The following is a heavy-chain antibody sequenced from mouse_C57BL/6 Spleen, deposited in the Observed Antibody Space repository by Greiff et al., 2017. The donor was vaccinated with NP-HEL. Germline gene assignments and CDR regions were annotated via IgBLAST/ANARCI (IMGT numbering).Heavy chain of an antibody. CDR1: GYAFTNYL. CDR2: INPGSGGT. CDR3: ARHEDYDVAWFAY. Sequence: VQLQQSGAELVRPGTSVKVSCKASGYAFTNYLIEWVKQRPGQGLEWIGVINPGSGGTNYNEKFKGKATLTADKSSSTAYMQLSSLTSEDSAVYFCARHEDYDVAWFAYWGQGTLVTVSA. J-gene: IGHJ3*01. V-gene: IGHV1-54*01. D-gene: IGHD2-3*01.